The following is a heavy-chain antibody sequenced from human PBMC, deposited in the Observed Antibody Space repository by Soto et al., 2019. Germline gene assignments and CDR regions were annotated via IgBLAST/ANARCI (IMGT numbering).Heavy chain of an antibody. D-gene: IGHD2-15*01. CDR1: GFTFSSYG. J-gene: IGHJ6*02. CDR3: FARLVAATRQSSYGMDV. Sequence: QVQLVESGGGVVQPGRSLRLSCAASGFTFSSYGMHWVRQAPGKGLEWVAVIWYDGSNKYYADSVKGRFTISRDNSKNTLYLQMNSLRAEDTAVYYCFARLVAATRQSSYGMDVWGQGTTVTVSS. CDR2: IWYDGSNK. V-gene: IGHV3-33*01.